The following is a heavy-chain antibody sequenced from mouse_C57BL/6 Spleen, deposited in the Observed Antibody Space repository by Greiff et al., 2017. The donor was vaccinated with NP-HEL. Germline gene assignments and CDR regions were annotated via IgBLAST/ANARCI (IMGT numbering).Heavy chain of an antibody. D-gene: IGHD1-1*01. CDR2: ISSGSSTI. CDR1: GFTFSDYG. V-gene: IGHV5-17*01. CDR3: ARKITTGVDPFYAMDY. Sequence: VTLMESGGGLVKPGGSLKLSCAASGFTFSDYGMHWVRQAPEKGLEWVAYISSGSSTIYYADTVKGRFTISRDNAQHTLFLQMTSLRSEDTAMYYCARKITTGVDPFYAMDYWGQGTSVTVSS. J-gene: IGHJ4*01.